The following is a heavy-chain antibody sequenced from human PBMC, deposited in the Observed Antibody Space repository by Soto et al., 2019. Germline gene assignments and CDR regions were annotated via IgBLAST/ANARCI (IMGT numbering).Heavy chain of an antibody. Sequence: GGSLRLSCAASGFTFSSYSMNWVRQAPGKGLEWVSSISSSSSYIYYAGSVKGRFTISRDNAKNSLYLQMNSLRAEDTAVYYCARVFPPFQYSYFDYWGQGTLVTVSS. V-gene: IGHV3-21*01. D-gene: IGHD1-1*01. J-gene: IGHJ4*02. CDR2: ISSSSSYI. CDR1: GFTFSSYS. CDR3: ARVFPPFQYSYFDY.